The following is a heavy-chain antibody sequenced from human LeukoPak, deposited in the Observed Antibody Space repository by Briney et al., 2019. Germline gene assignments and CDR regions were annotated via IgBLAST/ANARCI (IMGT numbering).Heavy chain of an antibody. Sequence: ASVKVSCKASGYTFSDYGMTWVRQAPGQGLEWMGWISADNDNTKYAQNLQGRVTMTRDTSTSTAYMELRSLRSDDTAVYYCARAALYYGSSGLLGYWGQGTLVTVSS. CDR2: ISADNDNT. D-gene: IGHD3-22*01. J-gene: IGHJ4*02. CDR3: ARAALYYGSSGLLGY. CDR1: GYTFSDYG. V-gene: IGHV1-18*01.